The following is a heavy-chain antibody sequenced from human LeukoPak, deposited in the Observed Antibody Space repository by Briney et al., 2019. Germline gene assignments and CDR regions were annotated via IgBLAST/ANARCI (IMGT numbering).Heavy chain of an antibody. V-gene: IGHV1-46*01. CDR2: INPSGGST. CDR1: GYTFTSYY. J-gene: IGHJ6*02. Sequence: GASVKVSCKASGYTFTSYYMHWVRQAPGQGLEWMGIINPSGGSTSYAQKFQGRVTMTRDTSTSTVYMELSSLRSEDTAVYYCAREVRYCSGGSCYSGDYCYYYGMDVWGQGTTVTVSS. CDR3: AREVRYCSGGSCYSGDYCYYYGMDV. D-gene: IGHD2-15*01.